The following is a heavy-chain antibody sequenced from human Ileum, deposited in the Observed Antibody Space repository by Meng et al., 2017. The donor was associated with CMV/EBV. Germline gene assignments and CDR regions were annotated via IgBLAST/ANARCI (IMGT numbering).Heavy chain of an antibody. CDR3: ARDGLSGRYFDY. CDR1: GKTFTSNN. D-gene: IGHD1-26*01. Sequence: CKTYGKTFTSNNIIWVRQGPGQGQEWMGWIDTNTGHPTYAQDFTGRFVFSLDTSVNTAYLQISSLKAEDTAVYYCARDGLSGRYFDYWGQGTLVTVSS. J-gene: IGHJ4*02. CDR2: IDTNTGHP. V-gene: IGHV7-4-1*02.